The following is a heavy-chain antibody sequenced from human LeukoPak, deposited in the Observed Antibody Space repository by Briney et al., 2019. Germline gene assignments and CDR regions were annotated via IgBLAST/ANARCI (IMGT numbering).Heavy chain of an antibody. D-gene: IGHD3-16*01. CDR1: GYTFTSYG. CDR2: ISAYNGNT. CDR3: ARWGSTGYYYYMDV. V-gene: IGHV1-18*01. J-gene: IGHJ6*03. Sequence: GASVKVSCKASGYTFTSYGISWVRQAPGQGLGMGWISAYNGNTNYAQKLQGRVTMTTDTSTSTAYMELRSLRSDDTAVYYCARWGSTGYYYYMDVWGKGTTVTVSS.